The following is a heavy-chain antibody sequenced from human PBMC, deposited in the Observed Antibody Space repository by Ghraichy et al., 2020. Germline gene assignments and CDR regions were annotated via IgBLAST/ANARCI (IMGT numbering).Heavy chain of an antibody. CDR3: ARDRGRIAAAGTTYFDY. CDR2: ISSSSSYI. J-gene: IGHJ4*02. D-gene: IGHD6-13*01. V-gene: IGHV3-21*01. CDR1: GFTFSSYS. Sequence: GGSLRLSCAASGFTFSSYSMNWVRQAPGKGLEWVSSISSSSSYIYYADSVKGRFTISRDNAKNSLYLQMNSLRAEDTAVYYCARDRGRIAAAGTTYFDYWGQGTLVTVSS.